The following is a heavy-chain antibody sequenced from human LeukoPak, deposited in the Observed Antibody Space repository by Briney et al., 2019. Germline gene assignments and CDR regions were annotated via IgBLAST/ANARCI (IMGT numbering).Heavy chain of an antibody. CDR3: ARGREMATISPYYFDY. D-gene: IGHD5-12*01. V-gene: IGHV4-34*01. Sequence: SETLSLTCTVYGGSFSGYYRSWIRQPPGKGLEWIGEINHSGSTNYNPSLKSRVTISVDTSKNQFSLKLSSVTAADTAVYYCARGREMATISPYYFDYWGQGTLVTVSS. CDR2: INHSGST. J-gene: IGHJ4*02. CDR1: GGSFSGYY.